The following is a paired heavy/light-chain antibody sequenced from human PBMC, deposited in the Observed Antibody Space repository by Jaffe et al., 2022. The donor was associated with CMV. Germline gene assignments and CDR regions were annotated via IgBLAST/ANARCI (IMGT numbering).Light chain of an antibody. V-gene: IGLV1-40*01. CDR3: QSYDSSLSGPHYV. CDR2: GNS. J-gene: IGLJ1*01. CDR1: SSNIGAGYD. Sequence: QSVLTQPPSVSGAPGQRVTISCTGSSSNIGAGYDVHWYQQLPGTAPKLLIYGNSNRPSGVPDRFSGSKSGTSASLAITGLQAEDEADYYCQSYDSSLSGPHYVFGTGTKVTVL.
Heavy chain of an antibody. J-gene: IGHJ6*03. CDR1: GFTFSSYE. V-gene: IGHV3-48*03. Sequence: EVQLVESGGGLVQPGGSLRLSCAASGFTFSSYEMNWVRQAPGKGLEWVSYISSSGSTIYYADSVKGRFTISRDNAKNSLYLQMNSLRAEDTAVYYCARDGEYCGGDCYSAGLYYYYMDVWGKGTTVTVSS. CDR3: ARDGEYCGGDCYSAGLYYYYMDV. CDR2: ISSSGSTI. D-gene: IGHD2-21*02.